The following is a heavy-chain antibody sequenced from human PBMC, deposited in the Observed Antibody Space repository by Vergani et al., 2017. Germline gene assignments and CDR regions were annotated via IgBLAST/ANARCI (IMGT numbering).Heavy chain of an antibody. D-gene: IGHD1-26*01. J-gene: IGHJ4*02. CDR3: ARDEGYSGSLLEIDY. V-gene: IGHV1-46*01. CDR2: INPSGGST. CDR1: GYTFTSYF. Sequence: QVQLVQSGAEVKKPGASVRVSCKASGYTFTSYFIHWVRQAPGQGLEWMGIINPSGGSTSYAQKFQGRVTMTRDTSTSTVSMELSSLRSEDTAVYYCARDEGYSGSLLEIDYWGQGTLVTVSS.